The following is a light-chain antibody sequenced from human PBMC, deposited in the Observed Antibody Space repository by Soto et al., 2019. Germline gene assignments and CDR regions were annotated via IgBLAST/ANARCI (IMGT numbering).Light chain of an antibody. CDR1: QHISDY. CDR3: HQYFNPRT. CDR2: DGT. J-gene: IGKJ4*01. Sequence: QSPSSLSASVVDGVTITCQASQHISDYLNWYQQKPGKAPKLLIYDGTKLETGVPSRFSGSGSGTEFTFTISSLQPEDTATYYCHQYFNPRTFGGGTKV. V-gene: IGKV1-33*01.